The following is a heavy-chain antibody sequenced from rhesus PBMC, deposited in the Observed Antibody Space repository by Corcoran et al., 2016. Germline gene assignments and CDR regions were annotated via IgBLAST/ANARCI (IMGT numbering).Heavy chain of an antibody. CDR3: ARAVTTWL. CDR2: IYGNSTSP. Sequence: QVQLQESGPGVVKPSETLSLTCAVSGGSISDSYRWSWIRQPPGKGLVWIGYIYGNSTSPNHNPSLKRRVTISTDTSKNQFSLKLSSVTAADTAVYYCARAVTTWLWGQGVLVTVSS. D-gene: IGHD4-23*01. V-gene: IGHV4S10*01. J-gene: IGHJ4*01. CDR1: GGSISDSYR.